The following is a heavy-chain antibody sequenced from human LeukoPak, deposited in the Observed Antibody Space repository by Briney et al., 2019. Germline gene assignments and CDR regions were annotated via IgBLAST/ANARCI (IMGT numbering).Heavy chain of an antibody. CDR2: IRYDGSNK. Sequence: GGSLRLSCAASGFTFSSYGMHWVRQAPGKGLEWVAFIRYDGSNKYYADSVKGRFTISRDNAKNSLYLQMNSLRAEDTAVYYCARDLPSGWYYFDYWGQGTLVTVSS. D-gene: IGHD6-19*01. V-gene: IGHV3-30*02. CDR3: ARDLPSGWYYFDY. CDR1: GFTFSSYG. J-gene: IGHJ4*02.